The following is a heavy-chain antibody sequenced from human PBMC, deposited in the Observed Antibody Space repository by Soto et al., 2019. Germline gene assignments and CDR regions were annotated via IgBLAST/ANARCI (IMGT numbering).Heavy chain of an antibody. V-gene: IGHV2-5*02. CDR1: GFSLSTSGMG. CDR2: IYWDDDK. J-gene: IGHJ4*02. D-gene: IGHD3-10*01. CDR3: AHLLWRGINHSVDY. Sequence: QITLKESGPTLVKPTQTLTLTCTFSGFSLSTSGMGVGWIRQPPGKALEWLAVIYWDDDKQYRPSLRSRLTITKDTSKSQVVLTMTNVDPEDTATYYCAHLLWRGINHSVDYWGQGSLVTVSS.